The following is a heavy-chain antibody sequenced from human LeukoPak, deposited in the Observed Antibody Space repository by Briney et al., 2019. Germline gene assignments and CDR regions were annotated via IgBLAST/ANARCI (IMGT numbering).Heavy chain of an antibody. Sequence: GGSLRLSCAASGFTVSSNYMSWVRQAPGKGLEWVSVIYSGGSTYYADSVKGRFTISRDNSKNTLYLQMNSLRAEDTAVYYCARDNSVEDTAWWFDPWGQGTLVTVSS. CDR3: ARDNSVEDTAWWFDP. V-gene: IGHV3-66*01. J-gene: IGHJ5*02. D-gene: IGHD4-23*01. CDR2: IYSGGST. CDR1: GFTVSSNY.